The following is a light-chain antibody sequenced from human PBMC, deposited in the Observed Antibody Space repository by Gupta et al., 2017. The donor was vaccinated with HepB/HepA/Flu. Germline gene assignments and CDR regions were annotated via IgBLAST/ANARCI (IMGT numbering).Light chain of an antibody. Sequence: DIQLTQSPSFLSASVGDRVTITCRASQDISNNLAWYQQKPGKAPNLLIYFASTLQSGVPSRFSGSGSGTEFTLTISSLQPEDFATYYCQQLHRYPLTFGGGTKVEIK. J-gene: IGKJ4*01. CDR2: FAS. CDR3: QQLHRYPLT. CDR1: QDISNN. V-gene: IGKV1-9*01.